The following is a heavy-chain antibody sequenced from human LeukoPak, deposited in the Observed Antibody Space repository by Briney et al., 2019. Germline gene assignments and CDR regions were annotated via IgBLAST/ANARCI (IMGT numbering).Heavy chain of an antibody. CDR3: ARSPLGIAPFDY. CDR1: GFTFSSYA. D-gene: IGHD7-27*01. CDR2: IRNKANRYTT. V-gene: IGHV3-72*01. J-gene: IGHJ4*02. Sequence: GGSLRLSCAASGFTFSSYAMSWVRQAPGEGLEWVARIRNKANRYTTEYAASVKGRFTISRDDSENSLYLQMDSLKTEDTAVYYCARSPLGIAPFDYWGQGTLVTVSS.